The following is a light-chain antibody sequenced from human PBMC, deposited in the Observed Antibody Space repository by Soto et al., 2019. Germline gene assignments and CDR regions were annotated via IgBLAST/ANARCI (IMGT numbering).Light chain of an antibody. J-gene: IGKJ2*01. V-gene: IGKV3-20*01. CDR1: QSVSSSY. Sequence: EIVLTQSPGTLSLSPGERATLSCRASQSVSSSYLAWYQQKPGQAPRLLIYDASIRATGIPDRFSGSGSGTDFTLISSRLEPEDFAVYYCQQYGSSPWYTSGQGTKLEIK. CDR3: QQYGSSPWYT. CDR2: DAS.